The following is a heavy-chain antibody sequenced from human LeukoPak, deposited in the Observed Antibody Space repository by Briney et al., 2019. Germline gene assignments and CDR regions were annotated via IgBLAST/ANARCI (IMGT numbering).Heavy chain of an antibody. Sequence: GGSLRLSCAASGFTFSSYGMHWVRQAPGKGLEWVAFIRYDGSNKYYADSVKGRFTISRDNSKNTLYLQMNSLRAEDTAVYYCATESLIRGYSGYEVDYWGQGTLVTVSS. V-gene: IGHV3-30*02. CDR2: IRYDGSNK. D-gene: IGHD5-12*01. CDR3: ATESLIRGYSGYEVDY. CDR1: GFTFSSYG. J-gene: IGHJ4*02.